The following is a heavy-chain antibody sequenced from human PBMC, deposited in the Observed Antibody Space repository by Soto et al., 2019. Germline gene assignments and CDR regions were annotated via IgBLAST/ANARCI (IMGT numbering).Heavy chain of an antibody. D-gene: IGHD3-9*01. CDR1: RGSISSSNW. J-gene: IGHJ6*02. CDR3: ARAMVNYDILTGYLGYYGMDV. Sequence: SETLSLTCAVSRGSISSSNWWSWVRQPPGKGLEWIGEIYHSGSTNYNPSLKSRVTISVEKSKNQFSLKLSSVTAADTTVYYCARAMVNYDILTGYLGYYGMDVWGQGTTVT. V-gene: IGHV4-4*02. CDR2: IYHSGST.